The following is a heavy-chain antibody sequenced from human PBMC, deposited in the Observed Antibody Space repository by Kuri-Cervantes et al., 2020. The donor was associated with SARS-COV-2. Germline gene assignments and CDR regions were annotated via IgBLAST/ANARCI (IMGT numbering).Heavy chain of an antibody. CDR3: AHSKFPRWFDP. V-gene: IGHV2-70*12. CDR2: IDWDDDK. Sequence: SGPTLVKPTQTLTLTCTFSGFSLTTSGMCVAWIRQPPGKALEWLARIDWDDDKYYKTSLNTRLSISKDTSKDQVVLTMTNMDPVDTATYYCAHSKFPRWFDPWGQGTLVTVSS. J-gene: IGHJ5*02. CDR1: GFSLTTSGMC.